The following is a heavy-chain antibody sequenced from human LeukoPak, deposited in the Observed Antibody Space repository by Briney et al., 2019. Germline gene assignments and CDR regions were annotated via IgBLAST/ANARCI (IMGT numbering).Heavy chain of an antibody. V-gene: IGHV3-23*01. CDR2: VSGGGGST. Sequence: GGSLRLSCAASGFTFNSYTMNWVRQAPGKGLEWVSAVSGGGGSTYYADSVKGRFTISRDNSKNTIYLQMNSLRAEDTAVYFCAKRAYSDSSGYLGSIDYWGQGTQVTVST. CDR1: GFTFNSYT. J-gene: IGHJ4*02. CDR3: AKRAYSDSSGYLGSIDY. D-gene: IGHD3-22*01.